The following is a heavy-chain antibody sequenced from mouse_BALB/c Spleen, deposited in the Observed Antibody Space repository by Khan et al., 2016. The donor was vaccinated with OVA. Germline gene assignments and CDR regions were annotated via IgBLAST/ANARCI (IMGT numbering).Heavy chain of an antibody. CDR2: INPSNGYN. CDR3: AREGAYYRSDGWFAY. CDR1: GYTFTTYT. Sequence: VQLQQSGAELARPGASVKMSCKASGYTFTTYTMHWVKQRPGQGLEWIGYINPSNGYNNYNQTFKDKSTWTADNSSSPASMQLSSLNSAYSAVYYCAREGAYYRSDGWFAYWGQGTLVTVAA. J-gene: IGHJ3*01. D-gene: IGHD2-14*01. V-gene: IGHV1-4*01.